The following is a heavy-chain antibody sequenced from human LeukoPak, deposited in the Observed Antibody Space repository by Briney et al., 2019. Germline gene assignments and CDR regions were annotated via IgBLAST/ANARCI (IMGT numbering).Heavy chain of an antibody. D-gene: IGHD3-10*01. J-gene: IGHJ5*02. CDR1: GYTFTGYY. Sequence: ASVKVSCKASGYTFTGYYMHWVRQAPGQGLEWMGWINPNSGGTNYAQKFQGRVTMTRDTSISTAYMELSRLRSDDTAVYYCARTRHNGSGSYGLHWFDPWGQGTLVTVSS. V-gene: IGHV1-2*02. CDR2: INPNSGGT. CDR3: ARTRHNGSGSYGLHWFDP.